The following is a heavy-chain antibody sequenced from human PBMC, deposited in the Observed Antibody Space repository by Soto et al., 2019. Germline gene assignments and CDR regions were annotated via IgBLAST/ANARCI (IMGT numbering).Heavy chain of an antibody. CDR2: TYYRSKWYN. D-gene: IGHD3-9*01. V-gene: IGHV6-1*01. Sequence: SQTLSLTCAISGDSVSSNSAAWDCIIHSPSRGLEWLGRTYYRSKWYNDYAVSVKSRITINPDTSKNQFSLQLNSVTPEDTAVYYCARGPLRYFDWLLTYYFDYWGQGTLVTAPQ. CDR3: ARGPLRYFDWLLTYYFDY. CDR1: GDSVSSNSAA. J-gene: IGHJ4*02.